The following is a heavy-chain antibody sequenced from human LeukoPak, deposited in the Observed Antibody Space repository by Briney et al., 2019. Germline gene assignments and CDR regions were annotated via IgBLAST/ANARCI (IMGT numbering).Heavy chain of an antibody. CDR1: GGSISSYY. CDR3: ARGQLPDYYYYMDV. V-gene: IGHV4-4*07. Sequence: SETLPLTYTVSGGSISSYYWSWIRPPAGKGLEWSGRIYTSGSTNYNPSLKSRVTMSVDTSKNQFSLKLSSVTAADTAVYYCARGQLPDYYYYMDVWGKGTTVTVSS. CDR2: IYTSGST. J-gene: IGHJ6*03. D-gene: IGHD2-2*01.